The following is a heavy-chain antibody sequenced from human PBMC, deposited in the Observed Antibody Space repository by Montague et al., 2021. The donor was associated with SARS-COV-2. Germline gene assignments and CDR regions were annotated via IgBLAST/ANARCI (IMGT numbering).Heavy chain of an antibody. Sequence: SETLSLTCIVSGYSISSGYYWGWVRQTPGKGLEWLGFIGYSGSTYYNPSLKTRVTMSLDTSKNQFSLKLTSVTAADTALYYCARDITLGMDVWGRGTMVTVSS. CDR1: GYSISSGYY. J-gene: IGHJ6*02. CDR2: IGYSGST. V-gene: IGHV4-38-2*02. CDR3: ARDITLGMDV.